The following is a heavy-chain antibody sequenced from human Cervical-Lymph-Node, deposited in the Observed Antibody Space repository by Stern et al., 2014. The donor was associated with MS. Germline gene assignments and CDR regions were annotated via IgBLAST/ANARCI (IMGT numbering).Heavy chain of an antibody. D-gene: IGHD1-26*01. J-gene: IGHJ4*02. CDR2: LHASGAT. Sequence: QVQLQESGPGLVKPSQTLSLTCTVYGASISSGTSYWSWIRQPAGGGLEWIGRLHASGATYYNPSLKSRVTISGDTSKTQFSLNLNSVTAADTAVYYCARGHWELLGNNYFDSWGQGTLVTVSS. V-gene: IGHV4-61*02. CDR3: ARGHWELLGNNYFDS. CDR1: GASISSGTSY.